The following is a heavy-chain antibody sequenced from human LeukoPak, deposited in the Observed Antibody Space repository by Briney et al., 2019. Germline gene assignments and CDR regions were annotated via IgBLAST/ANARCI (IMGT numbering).Heavy chain of an antibody. CDR2: ITNSGDDA. CDR1: GFSFSNYA. V-gene: IGHV3-23*01. CDR3: AKGSLPWCSGARSYPLDY. J-gene: IGHJ4*02. D-gene: IGHD2-15*01. Sequence: VGSLRLSCAASGFSFSNYAMSWVRQAPGEGLEWVSVITNSGDDAHHADSVKGRFTVSRDNSKNTLYLQMRSLRVDDTAVYYCAKGSLPWCSGARSYPLDYWGQGTLVTVSS.